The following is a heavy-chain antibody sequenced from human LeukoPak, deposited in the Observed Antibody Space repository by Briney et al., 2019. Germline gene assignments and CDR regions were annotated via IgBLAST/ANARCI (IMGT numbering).Heavy chain of an antibody. V-gene: IGHV3-23*01. Sequence: GGSLRLSCAASGFTFSSYVMSWVRQAPGKGLEWVSAISNNGGYTYYADSVQGRFTISRDNSKSTLCLQMNSLRAEDTAVYYCAKQLGYCSDGSCYFPYWGQGTLVTVSS. CDR2: ISNNGGYT. D-gene: IGHD2-15*01. J-gene: IGHJ4*02. CDR3: AKQLGYCSDGSCYFPY. CDR1: GFTFSSYV.